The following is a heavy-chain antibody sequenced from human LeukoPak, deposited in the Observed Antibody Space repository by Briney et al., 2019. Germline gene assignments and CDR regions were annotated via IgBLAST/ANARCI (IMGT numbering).Heavy chain of an antibody. V-gene: IGHV3-30*18. J-gene: IGHJ4*02. CDR1: GFTFSSYG. CDR3: AKDLGNYYDSSGYQDY. Sequence: GGSLRLSCAASGFTFSSYGMHWVRQAPGKGLEWVAVISYDGSNKYYADSVKGRFTISRDNSKNTLYLQMNSLRAEDTAVYYCAKDLGNYYDSSGYQDYWGQGTQVTVSS. D-gene: IGHD3-22*01. CDR2: ISYDGSNK.